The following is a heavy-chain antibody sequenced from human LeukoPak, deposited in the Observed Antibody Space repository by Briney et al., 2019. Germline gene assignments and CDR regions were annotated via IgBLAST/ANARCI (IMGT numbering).Heavy chain of an antibody. Sequence: PGGSLKLSCAASGFTCSSYSMNWVRQAPGKGLEWVSSISSSSSYIYYADSVKGRFTISRDNAKNSLYLQMNSLRAEDTAVYYCARDLSGSYFDAFDIWGQGTMVTVSS. J-gene: IGHJ3*02. CDR1: GFTCSSYS. D-gene: IGHD1-26*01. V-gene: IGHV3-21*01. CDR3: ARDLSGSYFDAFDI. CDR2: ISSSSSYI.